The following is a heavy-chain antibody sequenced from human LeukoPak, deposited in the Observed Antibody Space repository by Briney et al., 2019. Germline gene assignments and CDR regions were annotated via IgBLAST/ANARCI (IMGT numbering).Heavy chain of an antibody. CDR1: GYTFSSYS. CDR2: ISSSSSYI. D-gene: IGHD1-1*01. CDR3: ARAGGAPVLIDY. Sequence: GGSLRLSCAASGYTFSSYSMNWVRQAPGKGLEWVSSISSSSSYIYYADSVKGRFTISRDNAKNSLYLQMNSLRAEDTAVYYCARAGGAPVLIDYWGQGTLVTVSS. V-gene: IGHV3-21*01. J-gene: IGHJ4*02.